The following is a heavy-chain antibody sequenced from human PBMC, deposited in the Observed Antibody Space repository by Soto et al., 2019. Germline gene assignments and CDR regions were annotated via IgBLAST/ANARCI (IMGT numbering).Heavy chain of an antibody. V-gene: IGHV1-3*01. CDR1: GYTFTSYA. Sequence: QVQLVQSGAEVKKPGASVKVSCKASGYTFTSYAMHWVRQAPGQRLEWMGWINAGNGNTKYSQKFQGRVTITRDTSASTAYMELSNLRSEDTAVYYCARDPSRFGYYYGMDVWGQGTTVTVSS. CDR3: ARDPSRFGYYYGMDV. D-gene: IGHD3-10*02. CDR2: INAGNGNT. J-gene: IGHJ6*02.